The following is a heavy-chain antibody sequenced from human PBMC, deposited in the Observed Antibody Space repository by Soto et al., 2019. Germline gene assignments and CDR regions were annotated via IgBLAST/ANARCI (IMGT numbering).Heavy chain of an antibody. V-gene: IGHV3-30*18. Sequence: GGSLRLSCAASGFTFSSYGMHWVRQAPGKGLEWVAVISYDGSNKYYADSVKGRFTISRDNSKNTLYLQMNSLRAEDTAVYYCAKDRAATTVPEGSFDPWGQGTLVTVSS. D-gene: IGHD4-17*01. J-gene: IGHJ5*02. CDR1: GFTFSSYG. CDR3: AKDRAATTVPEGSFDP. CDR2: ISYDGSNK.